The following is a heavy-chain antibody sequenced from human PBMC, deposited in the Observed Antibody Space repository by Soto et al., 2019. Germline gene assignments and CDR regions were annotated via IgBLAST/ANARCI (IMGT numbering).Heavy chain of an antibody. J-gene: IGHJ4*02. D-gene: IGHD1-1*01. CDR3: ARGGRRTGNDLGY. CDR1: GYPFTSYA. V-gene: IGHV1-3*01. Sequence: GDSVKGCFNSSGYPFTSYAMHSERQAPAQRLEWMGWINAGNGNTKYSQKFQGRVTITRDTSASTAYMELSSLRSEDTAVYYCARGGRRTGNDLGYWGQGTMVTVSS. CDR2: INAGNGNT.